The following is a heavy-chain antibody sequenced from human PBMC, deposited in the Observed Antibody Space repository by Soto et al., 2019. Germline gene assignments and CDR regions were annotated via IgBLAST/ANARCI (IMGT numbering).Heavy chain of an antibody. Sequence: QLQLQESGPGLVKPSETLSLTCTVSGGSISSSSYYWGWIRQPPGKGLEWIGSIYYSGSTYYNPSLKSRVTISVDTSKNQFSLKLSSVTAADTAVYYCARHPYGDLREDNWFDPWGQGTLVTVSS. CDR2: IYYSGST. V-gene: IGHV4-39*01. CDR1: GGSISSSSYY. J-gene: IGHJ5*02. D-gene: IGHD4-17*01. CDR3: ARHPYGDLREDNWFDP.